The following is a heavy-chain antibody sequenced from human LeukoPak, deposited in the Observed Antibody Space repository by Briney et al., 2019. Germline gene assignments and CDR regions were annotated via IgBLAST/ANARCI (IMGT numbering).Heavy chain of an antibody. V-gene: IGHV4-31*03. J-gene: IGHJ6*02. D-gene: IGHD3-10*01. CDR3: ARGWGGTMVRGQSYAMDV. CDR1: GGSISSGGYN. Sequence: SETLSLTCTVSGGSISSGGYNWNWIRQHPGQGLEYTGYIYYSGSTYYNPSLKSRVTISVDTSKNQLSPKLSSVTAADTAVYYCARGWGGTMVRGQSYAMDVWGQGTAVTVSS. CDR2: IYYSGST.